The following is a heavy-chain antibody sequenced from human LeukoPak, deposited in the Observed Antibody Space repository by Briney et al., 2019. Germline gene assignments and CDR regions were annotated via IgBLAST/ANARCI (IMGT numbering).Heavy chain of an antibody. CDR2: SSGSGGST. J-gene: IGHJ6*03. V-gene: IGHV3-23*01. D-gene: IGHD2-2*02. Sequence: PGGSLRLSCAASGFTFSSYWMSWVRQAPGKGLEWVSASSGSGGSTYYADSVKGRFTISRDNSKNTLYLQMNSLRAEDTAVYYCAKAGALIPYAYYYYYMDVWGKGTTVTVSS. CDR3: AKAGALIPYAYYYYYMDV. CDR1: GFTFSSYW.